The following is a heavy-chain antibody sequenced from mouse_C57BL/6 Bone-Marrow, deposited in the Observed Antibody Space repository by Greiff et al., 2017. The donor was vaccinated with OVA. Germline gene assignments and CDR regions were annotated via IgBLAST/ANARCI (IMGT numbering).Heavy chain of an antibody. CDR1: GYTFTSYG. D-gene: IGHD1-1*02. J-gene: IGHJ2*01. V-gene: IGHV1-81*01. Sequence: QVQLKQSGAELARPGASVKLSCKASGYTFTSYGISWVKQRTGQGLEWIGEIYSRSGNTYYHESFKGNATLTAYKSSSTAYMELRSLTSEDATVYCGARPLGGDGGVYYFDYWGQGTTLTVSS. CDR3: ARPLGGDGGVYYFDY. CDR2: IYSRSGNT.